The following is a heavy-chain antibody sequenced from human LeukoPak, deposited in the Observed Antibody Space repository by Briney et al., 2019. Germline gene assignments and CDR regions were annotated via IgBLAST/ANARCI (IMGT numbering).Heavy chain of an antibody. CDR1: GFTFSSYA. CDR3: ARGGGGNYFDY. Sequence: PGGSLRLSCAASGFTFSSYAMSWVRQAPGKGLEWVSVIYSGGSTYYADSVKGRFTISRHNSKNTLYLQMNSLRAEDTAVYYCARGGGGNYFDYWGQGTLVTVSS. D-gene: IGHD1-26*01. V-gene: IGHV3-53*04. J-gene: IGHJ4*02. CDR2: IYSGGST.